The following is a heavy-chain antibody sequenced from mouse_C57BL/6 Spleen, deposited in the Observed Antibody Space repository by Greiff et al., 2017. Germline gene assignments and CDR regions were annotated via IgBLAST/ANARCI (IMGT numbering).Heavy chain of an antibody. J-gene: IGHJ1*03. D-gene: IGHD1-1*01. CDR3: ARPAYYYGSRHWYFDV. Sequence: QVQLQQPGAELVMPGASVKLSCKASGYTFTSYWMHWVKQRPGQGLEWIGEIDPSDSYTNYNQKFKGKSTLTVDKSSSTAYMQLSSLTSEDSAVYYCARPAYYYGSRHWYFDVWGTGTTVTVSS. V-gene: IGHV1-69*01. CDR2: IDPSDSYT. CDR1: GYTFTSYW.